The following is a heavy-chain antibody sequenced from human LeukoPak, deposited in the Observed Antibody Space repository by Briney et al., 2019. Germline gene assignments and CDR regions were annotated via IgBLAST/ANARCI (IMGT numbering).Heavy chain of an antibody. Sequence: GGSLRLSCAASGFTFSTNWMSWVRQAPGKGLEWVANIKQDGSEKYYVDSVKGRFTISRDNAKSSLYLQMNSLRVEDTAVYYCAKAGNGFGYWGQGALVTVSS. J-gene: IGHJ4*02. V-gene: IGHV3-7*01. D-gene: IGHD2-8*01. CDR2: IKQDGSEK. CDR1: GFTFSTNW. CDR3: AKAGNGFGY.